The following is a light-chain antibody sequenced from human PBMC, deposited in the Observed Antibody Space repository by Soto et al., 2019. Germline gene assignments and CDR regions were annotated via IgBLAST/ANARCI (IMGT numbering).Light chain of an antibody. J-gene: IGKJ1*01. V-gene: IGKV1-39*01. CDR3: QQGYSISWT. CDR1: QTISSW. CDR2: GAS. Sequence: DIQMTQSPSTLSGSVGDRVTITCRASQTISSWLAWYQQKPGKAPKVLIYGASTLQSGVPSRFSGSGSGTEFTLTISSLQPEDFATYYCQQGYSISWTFGQGTKVEIK.